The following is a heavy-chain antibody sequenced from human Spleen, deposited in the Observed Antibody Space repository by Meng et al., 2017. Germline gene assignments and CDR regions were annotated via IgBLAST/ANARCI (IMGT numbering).Heavy chain of an antibody. CDR2: IHHSGST. D-gene: IGHD2-15*01. Sequence: QVHLQESGPGLVKPSGTLTLTGAVSDDSMSTTNWWSWVRQPPGKGLEWIGEIHHSGSTKYNPSLKSRVTISEDRSKNQFSLNLSSVTAADTAVYYCASFSCSGGLCYRRRGGRLDFWGQGTLVTVSS. V-gene: IGHV4-4*02. CDR3: ASFSCSGGLCYRRRGGRLDF. J-gene: IGHJ4*02. CDR1: DDSMSTTNW.